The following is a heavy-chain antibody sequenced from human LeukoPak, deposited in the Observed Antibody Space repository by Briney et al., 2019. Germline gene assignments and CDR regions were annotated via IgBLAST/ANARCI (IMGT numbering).Heavy chain of an antibody. V-gene: IGHV3-48*04. CDR1: GFTFSSYA. CDR3: ARDQSTYVN. CDR2: ISSSGSTI. J-gene: IGHJ4*02. D-gene: IGHD2/OR15-2a*01. Sequence: PGGSLRLSCAASGFTFSSYAMNWVRQAPGKGLEWVSYISSSGSTIYYADSVKGRFTISRDNAKNSLYLQMNSLRAEDTAVYYCARDQSTYVNWGQGTLVTVSS.